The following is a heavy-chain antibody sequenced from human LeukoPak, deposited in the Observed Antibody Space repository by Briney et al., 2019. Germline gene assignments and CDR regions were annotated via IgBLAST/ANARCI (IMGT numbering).Heavy chain of an antibody. CDR3: ARNNGMDV. V-gene: IGHV3-7*03. J-gene: IGHJ6*02. Sequence: GRSLRLSCAASGFTFNRYRMHWVRQVPGRGPEWVANVNRDGSETYYLDSVKGRFTISKDNAKNSLYLQMNSLRAEDTALYHCARNNGMDVWGQGTTVIVSS. CDR1: GFTFNRYR. CDR2: VNRDGSET.